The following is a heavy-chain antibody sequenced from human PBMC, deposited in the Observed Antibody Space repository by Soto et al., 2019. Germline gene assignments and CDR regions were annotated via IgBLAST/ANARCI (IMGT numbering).Heavy chain of an antibody. CDR1: GVSISTSSYY. J-gene: IGHJ2*01. Sequence: SETLSLTCAVSGVSISTSSYYWGWVRLAPGKGLEWIASIYNTGSTYYNPSLNTRVTISVDTSKNHFSLNLSSMTAADTSVYYCVRHAACSSIRGFPGYFDLWGRGTLVTVSS. CDR3: VRHAACSSIRGFPGYFDL. V-gene: IGHV4-39*01. CDR2: IYNTGST. D-gene: IGHD2-15*01.